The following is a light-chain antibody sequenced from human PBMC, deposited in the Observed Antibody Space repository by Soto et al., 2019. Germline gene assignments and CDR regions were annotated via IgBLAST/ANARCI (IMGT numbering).Light chain of an antibody. J-gene: IGLJ1*01. CDR1: SNDVGGYDY. CDR3: ISYTSISTYV. V-gene: IGLV2-14*01. Sequence: QSALTQPASVSGSPGQSITIPCTGTSNDVGGYDYVSWYQQHPGKAPKFVIYEVSDRPSGVSPRFSGSKSGNTASLTISGLQTEDEADYYCISYTSISTYVFGTGTKLTVL. CDR2: EVS.